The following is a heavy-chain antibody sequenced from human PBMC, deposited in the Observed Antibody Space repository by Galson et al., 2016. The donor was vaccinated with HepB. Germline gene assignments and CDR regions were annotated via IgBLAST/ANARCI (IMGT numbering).Heavy chain of an antibody. J-gene: IGHJ5*02. CDR1: GDALTSFD. CDR2: MNPRNGDT. V-gene: IGHV1-8*01. Sequence: SVKVSCKVSGDALTSFDLDWVRQAAGQGLEWMGWMNPRNGDTRYARKFEGRVTMTRDSSIGTAYMELTSLTSEDTAVYYCARGRGSSLNFHKWFDPWGQGTLVTVSS. D-gene: IGHD1-26*01. CDR3: ARGRGSSLNFHKWFDP.